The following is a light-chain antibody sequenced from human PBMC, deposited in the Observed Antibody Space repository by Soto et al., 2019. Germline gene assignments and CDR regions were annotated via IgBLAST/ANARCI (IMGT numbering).Light chain of an antibody. J-gene: IGKJ1*01. CDR2: GAS. CDR1: QRVSSNY. CDR3: QQYGSSPRT. V-gene: IGKV3-20*01. Sequence: EIVLTQSPGTLSLSPGERATLSCRASQRVSSNYLAWYQRKPGRAPGLLIYGASPRATGIPDRFSGSGSGTDFTLIISRLEPEDFAVYYCQQYGSSPRTFGQGTKVQIK.